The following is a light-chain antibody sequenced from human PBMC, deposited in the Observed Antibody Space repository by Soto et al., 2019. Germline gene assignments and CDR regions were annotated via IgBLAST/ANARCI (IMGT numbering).Light chain of an antibody. Sequence: QSVLTQPPSVSGAPWQRVTISCTGSSSNIGAGYDVHWYQQLPGTAPKLLIYGNSNRPSGVPDRFSGSKSGTSASLAITGLQAEDEADYYCQSYDSSLSAHVVFGGGTKVTVL. J-gene: IGLJ2*01. CDR1: SSNIGAGYD. V-gene: IGLV1-40*01. CDR2: GNS. CDR3: QSYDSSLSAHVV.